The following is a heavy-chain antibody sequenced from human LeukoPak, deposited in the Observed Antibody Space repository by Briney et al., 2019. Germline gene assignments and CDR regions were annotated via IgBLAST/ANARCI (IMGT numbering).Heavy chain of an antibody. J-gene: IGHJ5*02. CDR1: GFTFSSYA. Sequence: PGGSLRLSCAASGFTFSSYAMHWVRQAPGKGLEWVAVISYDGSNKYYADSVKGRFTISRDNSKNTLYLQMNSLRAEDTAVYYCARDKDGGYDFWSGYYHTGNWFDPWGQGTLVTVSS. CDR3: ARDKDGGYDFWSGYYHTGNWFDP. V-gene: IGHV3-30-3*01. D-gene: IGHD3-3*01. CDR2: ISYDGSNK.